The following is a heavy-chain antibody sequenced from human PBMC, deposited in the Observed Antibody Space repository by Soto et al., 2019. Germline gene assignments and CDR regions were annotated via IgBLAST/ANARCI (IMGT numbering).Heavy chain of an antibody. J-gene: IGHJ6*02. CDR3: ARAVVTTNYYYGMDV. CDR1: GFTFSGYG. D-gene: IGHD2-21*02. V-gene: IGHV3-33*01. CDR2: IWYDGSNN. Sequence: QVQLVESGGGVVQPGRSLRLSCAASGFTFSGYGMQWVSQAPGKGLEWVAVIWYDGSNNYYAESVKGRFTIYRDNSKNTLYLQMNSLRAEDTAVYYCARAVVTTNYYYGMDVWGQGTTVTVSS.